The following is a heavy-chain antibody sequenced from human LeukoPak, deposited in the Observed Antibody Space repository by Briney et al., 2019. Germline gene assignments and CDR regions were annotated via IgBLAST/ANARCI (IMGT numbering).Heavy chain of an antibody. CDR2: IKEDGRQK. CDR1: GFTFSSYR. CDR3: ARDRWGYSYGGD. J-gene: IGHJ4*02. Sequence: GGSLRLSCAASGFTFSSYRMNWVRQAPGKGLEWVANIKEDGRQKYYVDSVKGRFTISRDNAKNSLYLQMNRLRAEDAAVYYCARDRWGYSYGGDWGQGTLVTVSS. D-gene: IGHD5-18*01. V-gene: IGHV3-7*01.